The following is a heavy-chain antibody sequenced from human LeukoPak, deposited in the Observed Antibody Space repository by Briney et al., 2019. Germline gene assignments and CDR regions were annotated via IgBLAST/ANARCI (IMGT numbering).Heavy chain of an antibody. CDR3: AKDRGYDFSYGMDV. J-gene: IGHJ6*02. D-gene: IGHD5-12*01. V-gene: IGHV3-23*01. CDR2: ISGSGGGT. Sequence: GGSLRLSCAASRFTFSSHAMSWVRQAPGEGLEWVSAISGSGGGTFYADLLKGRFTISRDNSKNTLYLQMNSLRAEDTAVYYCAKDRGYDFSYGMDVWGQGTTVTVSS. CDR1: RFTFSSHA.